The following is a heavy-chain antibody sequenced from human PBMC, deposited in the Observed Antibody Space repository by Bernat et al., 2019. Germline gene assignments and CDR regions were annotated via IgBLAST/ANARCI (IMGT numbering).Heavy chain of an antibody. V-gene: IGHV3-15*07. D-gene: IGHD1-26*01. J-gene: IGHJ6*02. Sequence: EVQLVESGGGLVKPGGSLRLSCAASGFTFSNAWMNWVRQAPGKGLEWVGRIKSKTDGVTTDYAAPVKGRFTISRDDSKNTLYLQMNSLKTEDTAVYYCTTDSGSSDSYYYYGMDVWGQGTTVTVSS. CDR1: GFTFSNAW. CDR2: IKSKTDGVTT. CDR3: TTDSGSSDSYYYYGMDV.